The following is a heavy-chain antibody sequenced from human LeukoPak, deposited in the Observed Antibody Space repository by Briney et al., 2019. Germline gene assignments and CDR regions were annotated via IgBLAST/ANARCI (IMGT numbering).Heavy chain of an antibody. CDR3: ARGGWLRSEDY. J-gene: IGHJ4*02. CDR1: GGSIINSGYY. V-gene: IGHV4-39*01. Sequence: SETLSLTCTVSGGSIINSGYYWGWIRQPPGKGLEWIGSVYYSGNTYYNPSLKSRVTISVDTSKNQFSLKLRSVTAADTAMYYCARGGWLRSEDYWGQGTLVTVSS. CDR2: VYYSGNT. D-gene: IGHD5-12*01.